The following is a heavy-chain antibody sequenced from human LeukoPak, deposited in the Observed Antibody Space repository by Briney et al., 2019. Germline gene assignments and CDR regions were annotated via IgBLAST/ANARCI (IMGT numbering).Heavy chain of an antibody. J-gene: IGHJ4*02. CDR3: AISYDSSGYYLATSFDY. V-gene: IGHV1-69*05. CDR2: IIPIFGTA. D-gene: IGHD3-22*01. Sequence: ASVKVSCKASGGTFSSYAISWVRQAPGQGLEWMGGIIPIFGTANYAQKFQGRVTITTDESTSTAYMELSSLRSEDTAVYYCAISYDSSGYYLATSFDYRGQGTLVTVSS. CDR1: GGTFSSYA.